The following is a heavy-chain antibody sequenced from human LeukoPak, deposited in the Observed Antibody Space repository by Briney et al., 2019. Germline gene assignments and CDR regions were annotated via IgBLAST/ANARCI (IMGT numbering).Heavy chain of an antibody. J-gene: IGHJ3*02. CDR2: MYHYGGT. Sequence: SETLSLTCTVSGGSIGSYYWSWIRQPPGKGLEWIGYMYHYGGTNYNPSLKSRVTISIDKPKKQFSLKLISVTAADTAIYYCARVGGMTTVNNAAFDIWGQGTMVTVSS. CDR3: ARVGGMTTVNNAAFDI. D-gene: IGHD4-4*01. CDR1: GGSIGSYY. V-gene: IGHV4-59*01.